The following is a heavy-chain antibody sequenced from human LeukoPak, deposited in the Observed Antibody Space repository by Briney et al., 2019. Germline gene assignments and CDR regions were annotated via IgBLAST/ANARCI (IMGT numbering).Heavy chain of an antibody. V-gene: IGHV5-51*01. CDR1: GSSFTSYW. D-gene: IGHD2-21*02. Sequence: GGSLQISCQGSGSSFTSYWIGWVRQVPGKGLEWMGIIYPGDSDTRYSPSFQGQVTISADKSISTAYLQWSSLKASDTAMYYCARPRDPDLYYFDYWGQGTLVTVSS. CDR2: IYPGDSDT. J-gene: IGHJ4*02. CDR3: ARPRDPDLYYFDY.